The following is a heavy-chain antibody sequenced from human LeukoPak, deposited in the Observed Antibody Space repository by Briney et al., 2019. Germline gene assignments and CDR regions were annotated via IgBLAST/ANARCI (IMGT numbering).Heavy chain of an antibody. CDR3: ARLTVGATAVDC. CDR2: IYYSGTT. Sequence: SETLSLTCTVSGGAISSSNYHWGWISPPPRRGRGWIGTIYYSGTTYYNPSLKSRVTISADTSKNQFSLKLSSMTAADTAVYYCARLTVGATAVDCWGQGTLVTVSS. CDR1: GGAISSSNYH. D-gene: IGHD1-26*01. V-gene: IGHV4-39*01. J-gene: IGHJ4*02.